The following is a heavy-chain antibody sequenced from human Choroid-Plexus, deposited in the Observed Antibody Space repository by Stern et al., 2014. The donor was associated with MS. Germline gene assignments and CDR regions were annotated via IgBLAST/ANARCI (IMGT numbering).Heavy chain of an antibody. CDR3: AKDRQYLTYFFDH. Sequence: QVQLVQSGGGVVQPGRPLRLSCVVSGFTFGSCAMHWVRQAPGKGLEWVAGVSYDGSNKYYADSVKGRFTISRDNSQNTLYMQMSSLRPEDTAVYYCAKDRQYLTYFFDHWGQGSLDTVSS. V-gene: IGHV3-30*18. CDR1: GFTFGSCA. J-gene: IGHJ5*02. CDR2: VSYDGSNK. D-gene: IGHD2/OR15-2a*01.